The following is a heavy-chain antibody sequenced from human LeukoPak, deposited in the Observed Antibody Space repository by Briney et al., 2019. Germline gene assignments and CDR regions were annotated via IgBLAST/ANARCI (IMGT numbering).Heavy chain of an antibody. CDR3: ARGSLIPHLLWFGEYHFNWFDP. CDR2: IRYDGSNE. V-gene: IGHV3-30*02. J-gene: IGHJ5*02. Sequence: GGSLRLSCAASGFTFSSYGMHWVGQAPGKGLDWVAFIRYDGSNEYYADSMKGRFTISRDNSKSTLYLQMNSLRADGTALYHCARGSLIPHLLWFGEYHFNWFDPWGQGTLVTVSS. D-gene: IGHD3-10*01. CDR1: GFTFSSYG.